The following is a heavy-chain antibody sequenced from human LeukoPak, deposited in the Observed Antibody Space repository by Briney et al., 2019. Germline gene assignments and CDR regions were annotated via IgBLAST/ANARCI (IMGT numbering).Heavy chain of an antibody. V-gene: IGHV2-5*01. D-gene: IGHD3-3*01. CDR2: IYWNDDR. CDR1: GFSLSTTGVG. CDR3: ARSDFWSGYRGY. J-gene: IGHJ4*02. Sequence: SGPTLVNPTQTLTLTCTFSGFSLSTTGVGVGWIRQPPGKALEWLALIYWNDDRRYSPSLKSRLTITKDTSKNQVVLIMTNMDLVDTATYYCARSDFWSGYRGYWGQGILVTVSS.